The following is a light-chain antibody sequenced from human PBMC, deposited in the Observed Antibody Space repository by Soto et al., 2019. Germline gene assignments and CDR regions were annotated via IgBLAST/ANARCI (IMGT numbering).Light chain of an antibody. J-gene: IGKJ2*01. CDR2: AAS. CDR1: QTISTY. CDR3: QQSSNIPYT. Sequence: DLQMTQAPSSLSASVGDRVTITCRASQTISTYLNWYQQNPGKAPKLLIYAASSLKSGVPSRFSGSGSGTDFTLTISSLQPEDFATYYCQQSSNIPYTFGPGTKLEIK. V-gene: IGKV1-39*01.